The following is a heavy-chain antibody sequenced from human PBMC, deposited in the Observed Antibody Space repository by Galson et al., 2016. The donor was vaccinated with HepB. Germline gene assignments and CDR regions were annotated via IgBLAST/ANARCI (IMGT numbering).Heavy chain of an antibody. CDR2: FIPIFGAP. CDR1: GGIFGSYT. V-gene: IGHV1-69*13. Sequence: SVKVSCKASGGIFGSYTIAWVRQAPGQGLEWMGGFIPIFGAPNYTQKFQGRVTITADESTSTAYMELSSLRSEDTAVYYCARGIFTEGVPDAFDIWGQGTMVTVSS. CDR3: ARGIFTEGVPDAFDI. D-gene: IGHD6-13*01. J-gene: IGHJ3*02.